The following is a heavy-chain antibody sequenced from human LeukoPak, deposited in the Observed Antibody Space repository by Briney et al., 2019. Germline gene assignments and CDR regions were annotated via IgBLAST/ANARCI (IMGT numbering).Heavy chain of an antibody. V-gene: IGHV6-1*01. CDR1: GDSVSSNTAA. CDR3: ARDQDGVDAFDI. D-gene: IGHD4-17*01. J-gene: IGHJ3*02. CDR2: TYYRSKWYN. Sequence: SQTLSLTCAISGDSVSSNTAAWNWIRQSPSRGPEWLGRTYYRSKWYNGYSVSVKSRIIINPDTSKNQFSLQLNSVTPEDTAVYYCARDQDGVDAFDIWGQGTMVTVSS.